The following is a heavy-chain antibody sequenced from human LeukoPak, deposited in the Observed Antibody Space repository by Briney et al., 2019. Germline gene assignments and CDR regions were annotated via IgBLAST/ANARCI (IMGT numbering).Heavy chain of an antibody. D-gene: IGHD3-3*01. CDR1: GFTFSSYA. Sequence: GGSLRLSCAASGFTFSSYAVSWVRQAPGKGLEWVSGFSGSGGSTYYADSVQGRFTISRDNSKNTLYLQMNSLRAEDTAVYYCAKPRSAESPFDYWGQGTLVTVSS. V-gene: IGHV3-23*01. CDR3: AKPRSAESPFDY. CDR2: FSGSGGST. J-gene: IGHJ4*02.